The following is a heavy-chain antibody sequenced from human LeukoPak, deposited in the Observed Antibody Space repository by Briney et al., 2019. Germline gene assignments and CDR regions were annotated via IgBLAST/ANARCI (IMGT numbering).Heavy chain of an antibody. CDR2: LYNAGST. D-gene: IGHD3-22*01. J-gene: IGHJ4*02. CDR3: ASLKGLFDYFVY. CDR1: GFIVSNNY. Sequence: PGGSLRLSCVASGFIVSNNYMSWVRQAPGKGLEWVSVLYNAGSTYYADSVKGRFTISRDNSKNTLYLQMYSLRAEDTAVYYCASLKGLFDYFVYWGQGILVTVYS. V-gene: IGHV3-53*01.